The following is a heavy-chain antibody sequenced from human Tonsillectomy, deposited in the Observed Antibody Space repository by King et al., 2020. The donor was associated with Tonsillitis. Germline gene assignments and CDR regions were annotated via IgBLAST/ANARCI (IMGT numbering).Heavy chain of an antibody. Sequence: VQLVESGAEVKKPGASVKVSCKASGYTFSSYGISWVRQAPGQGLEWMGWISTYNGNTNYAQKFQGRVTMTTDTSASTAYMELSSLRYDDTAVYYCARVSGDYSILTGFEYWGQGTLVTVSS. J-gene: IGHJ4*02. CDR1: GYTFSSYG. CDR2: ISTYNGNT. CDR3: ARVSGDYSILTGFEY. D-gene: IGHD3-9*01. V-gene: IGHV1-18*04.